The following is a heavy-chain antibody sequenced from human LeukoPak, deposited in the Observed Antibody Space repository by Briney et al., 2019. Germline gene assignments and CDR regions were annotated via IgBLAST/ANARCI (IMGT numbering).Heavy chain of an antibody. D-gene: IGHD6-19*01. V-gene: IGHV1-18*01. Sequence: ASVKVSCKASGYTFTSYGISWVRQAPGQGLEWVGWISAYNGNTNYAQELQGRVTMTTDTSTNTAYMELRSLRSDDTAVYYCARRRIVAGTDAFDIWGQGTMVTVSS. CDR2: ISAYNGNT. J-gene: IGHJ3*02. CDR3: ARRRIVAGTDAFDI. CDR1: GYTFTSYG.